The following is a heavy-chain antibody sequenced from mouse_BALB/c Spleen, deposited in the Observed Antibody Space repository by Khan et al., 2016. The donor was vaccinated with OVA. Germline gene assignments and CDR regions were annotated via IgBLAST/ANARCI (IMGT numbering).Heavy chain of an antibody. D-gene: IGHD1-3*01. CDR1: GFSLTSYG. CDR3: ARLEDI. V-gene: IGHV2-9*02. CDR2: IWAGGST. J-gene: IGHJ2*01. Sequence: QVQLKESGPGLVAPSQSLSITCTVSGFSLTSYGVHWVRQPPGKGLEWLGVIWAGGSTIYNSALMSRLSISKDNSKSQVFLKMNSLKTDDTARYYCARLEDIWGQGTTLTVSS.